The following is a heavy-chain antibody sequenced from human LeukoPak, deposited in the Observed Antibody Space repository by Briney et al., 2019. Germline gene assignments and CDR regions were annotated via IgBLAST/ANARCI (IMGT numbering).Heavy chain of an antibody. J-gene: IGHJ5*02. CDR1: GYTFTGYY. V-gene: IGHV1-2*02. D-gene: IGHD3-3*01. CDR3: ARARTYDFWSGYQNSNWFDP. Sequence: ASVTVSCKASGYTFTGYYMHWVRQAPGQGLEWMGWINPNSGGTNYAQKFQGRVTMTRDTSISTAYMELSRLRSDDTAVYYCARARTYDFWSGYQNSNWFDPWGQGTLVTVSS. CDR2: INPNSGGT.